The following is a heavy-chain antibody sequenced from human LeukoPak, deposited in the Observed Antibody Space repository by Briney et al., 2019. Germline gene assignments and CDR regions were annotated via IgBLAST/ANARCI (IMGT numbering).Heavy chain of an antibody. CDR1: GGSISSGSYY. Sequence: SETLSLTCTVSGGSISSGSYYWSWIRQPAGKGLEWIGRLYASENTSYNPSLQSRVTISVDTSKNQFSLKLSSVTAAVSAFYYCARGYPLNSGGKGILVTVSS. J-gene: IGHJ5*01. V-gene: IGHV4-61*02. CDR2: LYASENT. CDR3: ARGYPLNS. D-gene: IGHD1-14*01.